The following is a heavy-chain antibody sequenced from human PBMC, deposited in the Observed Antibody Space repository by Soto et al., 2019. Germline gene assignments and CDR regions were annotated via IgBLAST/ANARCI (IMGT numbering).Heavy chain of an antibody. J-gene: IGHJ5*02. V-gene: IGHV3-74*01. CDR3: ARNRIRVWFGELSYFDP. CDR2: IHFDGSTT. CDR1: GFTFSSYL. D-gene: IGHD3-10*01. Sequence: GGSLRLSCAASGFTFSSYLMHWVRQVPGKGLVWVSRIHFDGSTTHYADSVKGRFTISRDNAKNTLSLQMNSLRAEDTAVYYCARNRIRVWFGELSYFDPWGQGTLVTVSS.